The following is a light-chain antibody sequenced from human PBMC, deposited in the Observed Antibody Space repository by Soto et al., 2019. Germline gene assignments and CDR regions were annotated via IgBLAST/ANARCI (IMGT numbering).Light chain of an antibody. V-gene: IGLV2-14*01. Sequence: QSALTQPASVSGSPGQSITISCTGTSSDVGGYNYVSWYQQHPGKAPKLMIYDVSNRPSGVSNRFSCSKSGNTASLTISGLQAEEEADYYCSSYTSSSIGVFGGGTKLTVL. CDR2: DVS. CDR1: SSDVGGYNY. J-gene: IGLJ3*02. CDR3: SSYTSSSIGV.